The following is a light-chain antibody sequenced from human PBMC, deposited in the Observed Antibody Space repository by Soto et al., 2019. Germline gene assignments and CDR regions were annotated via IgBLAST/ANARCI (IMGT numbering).Light chain of an antibody. CDR1: QSVSSSF. V-gene: IGKV3-20*01. CDR2: SSS. J-gene: IGKJ2*01. CDR3: QQYGSSPPTYT. Sequence: ENVLTQSPGTLSLSPGERATLSCRTSQSVSSSFLAWYQQKPGQAPRLLIYSSSSRASGIPDRFSASGSGTDFTLTISRLELEDFAVYYCQQYGSSPPTYTFGQGTKLEIK.